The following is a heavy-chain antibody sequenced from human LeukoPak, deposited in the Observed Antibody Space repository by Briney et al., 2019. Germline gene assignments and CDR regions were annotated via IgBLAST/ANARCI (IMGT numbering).Heavy chain of an antibody. CDR1: GFTFSSYS. CDR2: ISSSSSYI. V-gene: IGHV3-21*01. J-gene: IGHJ1*01. Sequence: GGSLRLSCAASGFTFSSYSMNWVRQAPGKGLEWVSSISSSSSYIYYADSVKGRFTISRDNAKNSLYLQMNSLRAEDTAVYYCARGSSGWYLAEYFQHWGQGTLVTVSS. CDR3: ARGSSGWYLAEYFQH. D-gene: IGHD6-19*01.